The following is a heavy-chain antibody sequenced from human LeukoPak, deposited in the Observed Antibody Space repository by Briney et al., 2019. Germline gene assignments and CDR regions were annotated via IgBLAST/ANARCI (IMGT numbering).Heavy chain of an antibody. Sequence: PSETLSLTCTVSGGSISSYYWSWIRQPPGKGLEWIGYIYYSGSTNYNPSFKSRVTISVDTSKNQFSLKLSSVTAADTAVYYCASRTMIVGSFDYWGQGTLVTVSS. CDR1: GGSISSYY. CDR3: ASRTMIVGSFDY. V-gene: IGHV4-59*01. CDR2: IYYSGST. D-gene: IGHD3-22*01. J-gene: IGHJ4*02.